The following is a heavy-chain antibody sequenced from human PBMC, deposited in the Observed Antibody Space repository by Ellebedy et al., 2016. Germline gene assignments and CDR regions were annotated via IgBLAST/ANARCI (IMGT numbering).Heavy chain of an antibody. CDR1: GFTFSSYW. CDR3: AGSQVGASWFDP. V-gene: IGHV3-74*01. J-gene: IGHJ5*02. Sequence: GESLKISCAGSGFTFSSYWMHWVRQGPGKGLVWVSRINSDGRSTSYADSVKGRFIISRDNANNNLYLQMNSLRAEDTGVYYCAGSQVGASWFDPWGQGTLVTVSS. CDR2: INSDGRST. D-gene: IGHD1-26*01.